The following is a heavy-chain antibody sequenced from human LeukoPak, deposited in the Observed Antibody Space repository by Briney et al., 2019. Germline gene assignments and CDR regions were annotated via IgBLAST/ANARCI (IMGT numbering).Heavy chain of an antibody. V-gene: IGHV1-18*01. D-gene: IGHD3-10*01. J-gene: IGHJ4*02. CDR3: ARYSKYYGSGSSPDY. Sequence: ASVTVSCKASGYTFTSYGISWVRQAPGQGLEWMGWISAYNGNTNYAQKLQGRVTMTTDTSTSTAYMELRSLRSDDTAVYYCARYSKYYGSGSSPDYWGQGTLVTVSS. CDR1: GYTFTSYG. CDR2: ISAYNGNT.